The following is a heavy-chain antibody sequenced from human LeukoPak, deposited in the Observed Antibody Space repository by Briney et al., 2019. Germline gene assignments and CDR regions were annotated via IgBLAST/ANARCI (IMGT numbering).Heavy chain of an antibody. D-gene: IGHD1-26*01. V-gene: IGHV4-4*02. J-gene: IGHJ4*02. Sequence: KPSETLSLTCALSTVSGSSGNWWSWVRQPPGKGLEWIGEVHKTGNTNYNPSLKTRVTISIDASKDQLSLELTSVTAADTAVYYCARELLGAPTPGAYWGQGTRVTVSS. CDR2: VHKTGNT. CDR3: ARELLGAPTPGAY. CDR1: TVSGSSGNW.